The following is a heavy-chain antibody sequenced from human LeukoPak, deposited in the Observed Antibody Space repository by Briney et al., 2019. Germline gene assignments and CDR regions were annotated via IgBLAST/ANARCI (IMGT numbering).Heavy chain of an antibody. V-gene: IGHV1-2*02. CDR2: INPNSGNT. Sequence: GASVKVSCKASGYTLTVSYMHWVRQAPGQGLEWMGWINPNSGNTNYAPKFQGRVTMTRDTSTSTAYMELNRLTSDDTAVYYCARAGKIMITMVRGALASRDAFDIWGQGTMVTVSS. CDR1: GYTLTVSY. J-gene: IGHJ3*02. CDR3: ARAGKIMITMVRGALASRDAFDI. D-gene: IGHD3-10*01.